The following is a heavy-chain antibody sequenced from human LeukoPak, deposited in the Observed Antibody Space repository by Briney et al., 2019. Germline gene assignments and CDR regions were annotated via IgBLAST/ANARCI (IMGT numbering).Heavy chain of an antibody. CDR1: GFTFSSYA. V-gene: IGHV3-23*01. Sequence: GGSLRLSCAASGFTFSSYAMSWVRQAPGKGLEWVSAISGSSGSTYYADSVKGRFTISRDNSKNTLYLQMNSLRAEDTAVYYCAKDLSALAARQALNYWGQGTLVTVSS. CDR3: AKDLSALAARQALNY. CDR2: ISGSSGST. D-gene: IGHD6-6*01. J-gene: IGHJ4*02.